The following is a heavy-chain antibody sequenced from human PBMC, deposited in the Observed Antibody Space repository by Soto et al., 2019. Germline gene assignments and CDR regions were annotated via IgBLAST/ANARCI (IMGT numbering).Heavy chain of an antibody. Sequence: ASVKVSCKVSGYTLTELSMHWVRQAPGKGLEWMGGFDPEDGETIYAQKFQGRVTMTEDTSTDTAYMELSSLRSEDTAVYYCARDQSLVVVTAIPAFWYFDLWGRGTLVTVSS. CDR3: ARDQSLVVVTAIPAFWYFDL. CDR2: FDPEDGET. CDR1: GYTLTELS. V-gene: IGHV1-24*01. J-gene: IGHJ2*01. D-gene: IGHD2-21*02.